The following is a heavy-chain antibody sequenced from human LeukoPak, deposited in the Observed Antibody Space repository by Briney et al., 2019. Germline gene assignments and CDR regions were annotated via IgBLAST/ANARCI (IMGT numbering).Heavy chain of an antibody. CDR3: ARMRAVAGTRYFDY. J-gene: IGHJ4*02. D-gene: IGHD6-19*01. CDR1: GFSLSTSGMC. CDR2: IDWDDDK. Sequence: SGPTLVNPTQTLTLTCTFSGFSLSTSGMCVSWIRQPPGEALEWLALIDWDDDKYYSTSLKTRLTISKDTSKNQVVLTMTNMDPVDTATYYCARMRAVAGTRYFDYWGQGTLVTVSS. V-gene: IGHV2-70*01.